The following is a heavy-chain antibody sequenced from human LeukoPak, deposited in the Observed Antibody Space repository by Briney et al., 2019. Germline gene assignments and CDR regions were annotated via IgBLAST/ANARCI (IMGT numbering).Heavy chain of an antibody. CDR2: INWNGGST. CDR3: ARDAYYDSSGHDAFDI. D-gene: IGHD3-22*01. CDR1: GFTFYDYG. Sequence: GGSLRLSCAASGFTFYDYGMSWVRQAPGKGLEWVSGINWNGGSTGYADSVKGRFTISRDNAKNSLYLQMNSLRAEDTALYYCARDAYYDSSGHDAFDIWGQGTMVTVSS. J-gene: IGHJ3*02. V-gene: IGHV3-20*04.